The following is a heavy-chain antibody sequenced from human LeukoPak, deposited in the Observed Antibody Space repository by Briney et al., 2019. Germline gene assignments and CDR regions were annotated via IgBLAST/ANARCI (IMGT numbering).Heavy chain of an antibody. D-gene: IGHD3-22*01. CDR1: GFTFSSYW. Sequence: PGGSLRLSCAASGFTFSSYWMHWVRQAPGKGLVWVSRINSDGSSTSYADSVKGRFTISRDNAKNTLYLQMNSLRAEDTAVYYCAAYYYDSSGYMAWFDPWGQGTLVTVSS. CDR2: INSDGSST. CDR3: AAYYYDSSGYMAWFDP. V-gene: IGHV3-74*01. J-gene: IGHJ5*02.